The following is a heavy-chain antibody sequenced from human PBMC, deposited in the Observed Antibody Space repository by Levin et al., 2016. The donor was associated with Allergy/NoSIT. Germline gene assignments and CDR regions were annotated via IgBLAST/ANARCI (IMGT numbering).Heavy chain of an antibody. CDR2: INPNSGGT. D-gene: IGHD3-22*01. Sequence: ASVKVSCKASGYTFTGYYMHWVRQAPGQGLEWMGWINPNSGGTNYAQKFQGRVTMTRDTSISTAYMELSRLRSDDTAVYYCARDQGSSGYEDYWGQGTLVTVSS. CDR3: ARDQGSSGYEDY. V-gene: IGHV1-2*02. CDR1: GYTFTGYY. J-gene: IGHJ4*02.